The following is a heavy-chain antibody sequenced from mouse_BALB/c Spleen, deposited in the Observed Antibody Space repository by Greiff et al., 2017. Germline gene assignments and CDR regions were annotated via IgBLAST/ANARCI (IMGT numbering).Heavy chain of an antibody. J-gene: IGHJ2*01. CDR3: TGSTPLRPFDY. D-gene: IGHD1-2*01. CDR2: IYPGSGST. Sequence: LQQPGSELVRPGASVKLSCKASGYTFTSYWLHWVKQRPGQGLEWIGNIYPGSGSTNYDEKFKSKATLTVDTSSSTAYMQLSSLTSEDSAVSYCTGSTPLRPFDYWGQGTTLTVSS. V-gene: IGHV1S22*01. CDR1: GYTFTSYW.